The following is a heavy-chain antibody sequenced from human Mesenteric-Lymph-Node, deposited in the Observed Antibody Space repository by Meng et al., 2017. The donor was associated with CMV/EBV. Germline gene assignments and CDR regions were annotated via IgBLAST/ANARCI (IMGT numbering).Heavy chain of an antibody. CDR3: AKSPLTTAMPSHYYDSSGYHYYFDY. CDR2: IDPNSGDT. J-gene: IGHJ4*02. D-gene: IGHD3-22*01. Sequence: HWVRQAPGQGLEWMRWIDPNSGDTNYAQKFQGRVTMTRDTSISTAYMELRWLRSDETAVCYCAKSPLTTAMPSHYYDSSGYHYYFDYWGQGTLVTVSS. V-gene: IGHV1-2*02.